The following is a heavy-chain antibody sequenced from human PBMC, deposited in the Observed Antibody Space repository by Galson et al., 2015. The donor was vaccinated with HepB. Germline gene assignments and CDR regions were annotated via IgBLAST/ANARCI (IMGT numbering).Heavy chain of an antibody. CDR1: GYTFINYY. J-gene: IGHJ6*02. D-gene: IGHD6-6*01. CDR2: INPSDGRS. Sequence: SVKVSCKASGYTFINYYIHWVRQAPGQGLEWMGFINPSDGRSTYAQKIQGRVTMTRDTSTSTVYMELSSLRSEDTAVYHCARVPYKTARPEGMDYYYAMDVWGQGTTVTVSS. V-gene: IGHV1-46*01. CDR3: ARVPYKTARPEGMDYYYAMDV.